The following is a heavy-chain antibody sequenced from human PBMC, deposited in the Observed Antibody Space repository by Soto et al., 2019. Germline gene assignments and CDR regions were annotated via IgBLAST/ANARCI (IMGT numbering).Heavy chain of an antibody. V-gene: IGHV4-34*01. CDR3: ARGIGRLRRPQGYGMDV. CDR1: GGSFSGYY. D-gene: IGHD4-17*01. CDR2: INHSGST. J-gene: IGHJ6*02. Sequence: QVQLQQWGAGLLKPSETLSLTCAVYGGSFSGYYWSWIRQPPGKGLEWIGEINHSGSTNYNPSLKSRVTISVDTSKNQFSLKLSSVTAEDTAVYYCARGIGRLRRPQGYGMDVWGQGTKVTVSS.